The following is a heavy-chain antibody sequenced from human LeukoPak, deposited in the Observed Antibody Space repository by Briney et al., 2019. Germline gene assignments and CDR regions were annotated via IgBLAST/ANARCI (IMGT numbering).Heavy chain of an antibody. J-gene: IGHJ4*02. CDR2: IYHSGST. Sequence: SETLSLTCAVSGGSISSSNWWSWVRQPPGKGLEGVGEIYHSGSTNYNPSLKSRDTISVDKSKNQFSLKLSSVTAADTAVYYCARGYSYGPWYYFDYWGQGTLVTVSS. CDR3: ARGYSYGPWYYFDY. D-gene: IGHD5-18*01. V-gene: IGHV4-4*02. CDR1: GGSISSSNW.